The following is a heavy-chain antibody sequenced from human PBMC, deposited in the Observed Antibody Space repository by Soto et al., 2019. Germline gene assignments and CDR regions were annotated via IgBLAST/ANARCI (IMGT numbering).Heavy chain of an antibody. CDR1: CFPLSNAC. Sequence: VGAPGLSFAASCFPLSNACMNWVRQAPGKGPGWVGRFKSKTDGGTTDYAAPVKGRFTISRDDSKNTLYLQMNSLKTEDTAVYYCTTGKEKDRGVTWPKNYYYGMDVWGQGTTVTVSS. CDR3: TTGKEKDRGVTWPKNYYYGMDV. V-gene: IGHV3-15*07. D-gene: IGHD3-10*01. CDR2: FKSKTDGGTT. J-gene: IGHJ6*02.